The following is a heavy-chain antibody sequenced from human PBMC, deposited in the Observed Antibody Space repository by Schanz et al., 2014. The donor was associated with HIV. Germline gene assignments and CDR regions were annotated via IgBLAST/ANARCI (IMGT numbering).Heavy chain of an antibody. CDR1: GFTFRSYA. CDR2: IDGRGVST. CDR3: AKDTTAAGRGYFQH. J-gene: IGHJ1*01. D-gene: IGHD6-13*01. Sequence: EVQLLESGGDLVQPGGSLRLSCEASGFTFRSYAMNWVRQTPGKGLQWVSSIDGRGVSTYYGDSLKGRFTISRDNFKDMVYLQMNSLRAEDTAVYYCAKDTTAAGRGYFQHWGQGTLVTVSS. V-gene: IGHV3-23*01.